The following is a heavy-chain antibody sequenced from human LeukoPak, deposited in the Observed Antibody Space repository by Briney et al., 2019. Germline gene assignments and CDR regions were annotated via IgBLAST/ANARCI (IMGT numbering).Heavy chain of an antibody. Sequence: GGSLRLSCAASGFTFSSYDMNWVRQAPGKGLEWVSYISSSGSTIYYADSVKGRFTISRDNAKNSLYLQMNSLRAEDTAVYYCAGGFWELLKEDAFDIWGQGTMVTVSS. CDR3: AGGFWELLKEDAFDI. J-gene: IGHJ3*02. D-gene: IGHD2-15*01. V-gene: IGHV3-48*04. CDR2: ISSSGSTI. CDR1: GFTFSSYD.